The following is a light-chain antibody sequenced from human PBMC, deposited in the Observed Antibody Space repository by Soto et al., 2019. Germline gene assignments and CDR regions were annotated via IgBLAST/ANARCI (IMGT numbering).Light chain of an antibody. J-gene: IGLJ2*01. CDR1: SSDIGSHNR. CDR3: SSYPTSSTVI. CDR2: EVS. V-gene: IGLV2-18*02. Sequence: QSVLTQPPSVSGSPGQSVTISCTGTSSDIGSHNRVSWYQQPPGTAPKLMVYEVSKRPSGVPDRFSGSKSGNTASLTISGLQAEDEADYYCSSYPTSSTVIFGGGTKLTVL.